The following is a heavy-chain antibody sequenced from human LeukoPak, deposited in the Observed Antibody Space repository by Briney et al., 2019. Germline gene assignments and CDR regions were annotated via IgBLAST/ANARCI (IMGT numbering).Heavy chain of an antibody. CDR2: MNPNSGNT. V-gene: IGHV1-8*01. CDR3: ARAHSSSWYRNLYYYYYYMDV. J-gene: IGHJ6*03. Sequence: ASVKVSCKASGYTFTSYDINWVRQAPGQGLEWMGWMNPNSGNTGYAQKFQGRVTMTRNTSISTAYMELSSLRSEDTAVYYCARAHSSSWYRNLYYYYYYMDVWGKGTTVTVSS. D-gene: IGHD6-13*01. CDR1: GYTFTSYD.